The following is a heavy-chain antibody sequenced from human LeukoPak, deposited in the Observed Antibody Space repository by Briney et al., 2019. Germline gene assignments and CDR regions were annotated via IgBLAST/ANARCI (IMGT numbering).Heavy chain of an antibody. V-gene: IGHV1-8*03. CDR1: GYTFTSYD. J-gene: IGHJ3*02. CDR3: ARGPPSDAFDI. Sequence: ASVKVSCXASGYTFTSYDINWVRQATGQGLEWMGWMNPNSGNTGYAQKFQGRVTITRNTSISTAYMELSSLRSEDTAVYYCARGPPSDAFDIWGQGTTVTVSS. CDR2: MNPNSGNT.